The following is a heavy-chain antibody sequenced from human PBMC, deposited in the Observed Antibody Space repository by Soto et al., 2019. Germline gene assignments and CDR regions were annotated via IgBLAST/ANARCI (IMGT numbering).Heavy chain of an antibody. J-gene: IGHJ4*02. CDR2: IKSKTDGGTT. CDR1: GFTLSNAW. CDR3: TTERSYYYDSSGYYQFDY. D-gene: IGHD3-22*01. Sequence: EVQLVESGGGLVKPGGSLRLSCAASGFTLSNAWMSWVRQAPGKGLEWVGRIKSKTDGGTTDYAAPVKGRSTISRDDSKNTLYLQMNSLKTEDTAVYYCTTERSYYYDSSGYYQFDYWGQGTLVTVSS. V-gene: IGHV3-15*01.